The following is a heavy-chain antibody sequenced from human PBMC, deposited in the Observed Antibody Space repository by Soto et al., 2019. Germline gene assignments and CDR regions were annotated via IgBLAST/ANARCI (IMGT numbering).Heavy chain of an antibody. J-gene: IGHJ4*02. D-gene: IGHD6-13*01. CDR2: ISGSGGST. Sequence: GGSLRLSCAASGFTFSSYAMSWVRQAPGKGLEWVSAISGSGGSTYYADSVKGRFTISRDNSKNTLYLQMNSLRAEDTAVYYCAKDRHSSSWYGVYYFDYWGQGTLVTVSS. V-gene: IGHV3-23*01. CDR1: GFTFSSYA. CDR3: AKDRHSSSWYGVYYFDY.